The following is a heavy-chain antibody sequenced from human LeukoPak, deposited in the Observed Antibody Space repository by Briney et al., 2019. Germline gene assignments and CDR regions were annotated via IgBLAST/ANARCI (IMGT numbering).Heavy chain of an antibody. Sequence: SETLSLTCTVSGYSISSGYYWSWIRQPAGKGLEWIGRIYTSGSTNYNPSLKSRVTMSVDTSKNQFSLKLSSVTAADTAVYYCARNSGSFKYYFDYWGQGTLVTVSS. V-gene: IGHV4-4*07. CDR2: IYTSGST. CDR1: GYSISSGYY. D-gene: IGHD1-26*01. J-gene: IGHJ4*02. CDR3: ARNSGSFKYYFDY.